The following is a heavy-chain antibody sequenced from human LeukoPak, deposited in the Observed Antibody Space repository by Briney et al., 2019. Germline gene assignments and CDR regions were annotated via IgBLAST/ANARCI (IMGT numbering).Heavy chain of an antibody. CDR1: GFIFSNDA. J-gene: IGHJ4*02. CDR3: VRDPSGSGFAFDS. V-gene: IGHV3-33*01. D-gene: IGHD1-1*01. Sequence: GGSLRLSCAASGFIFSNDAMHWVRQAPGKGLEWVALIWFDGSNKHYADSVKGRFTISRDNSEDTLYLQMNSLRAEDTAVYYCVRDPSGSGFAFDSWGQGALVTVSS. CDR2: IWFDGSNK.